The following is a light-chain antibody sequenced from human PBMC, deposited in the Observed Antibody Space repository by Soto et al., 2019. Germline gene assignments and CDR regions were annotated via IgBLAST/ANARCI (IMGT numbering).Light chain of an antibody. V-gene: IGKV1-6*01. J-gene: IGKJ1*01. CDR3: QHYNSYSEA. Sequence: AIQMTQSPSSLSVSLGDRVTITCRATQGIRNELGWYQQKPGKVPKLLIYAASSLQSGVPSRFSGSASGTDVSLTIISLQPDDFATYYCQHYNSYSEAFGQGTKVDIK. CDR2: AAS. CDR1: QGIRNE.